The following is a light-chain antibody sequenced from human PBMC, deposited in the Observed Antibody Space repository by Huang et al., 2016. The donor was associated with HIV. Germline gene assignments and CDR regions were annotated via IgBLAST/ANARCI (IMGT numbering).Light chain of an antibody. CDR1: QSVNNNY. Sequence: EIVLTQSPGSLSLSPGEGATLSCRASQSVNNNYLAWYQQKPGQAPRPLIFSASNSATGIPDRFGGSGSETDFTLTIRGLEPEDFAMHYCQQYGSSPWTFGQGTKVEVK. V-gene: IGKV3-20*01. CDR3: QQYGSSPWT. CDR2: SAS. J-gene: IGKJ1*01.